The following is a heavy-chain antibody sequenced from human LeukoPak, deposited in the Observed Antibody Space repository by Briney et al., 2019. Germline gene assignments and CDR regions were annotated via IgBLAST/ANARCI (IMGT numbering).Heavy chain of an antibody. J-gene: IGHJ6*02. CDR1: GGSISSSNW. Sequence: SGTLSLTCAVSGGSISSSNWWSWVRQPPGKGLEWIGEIYHSGSTNYNPSLKSRVTISVDKSKNQFSLKLSSVTAADTAVYYCASAGYSYYYGMDVWGQGTTVTVSS. V-gene: IGHV4-4*02. D-gene: IGHD6-13*01. CDR3: ASAGYSYYYGMDV. CDR2: IYHSGST.